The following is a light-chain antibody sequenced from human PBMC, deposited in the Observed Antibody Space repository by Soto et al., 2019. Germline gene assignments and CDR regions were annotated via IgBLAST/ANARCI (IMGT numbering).Light chain of an antibody. CDR3: AAWDGSLKEYV. CDR2: EIN. J-gene: IGLJ1*01. CDR1: SSDVGAYDY. Sequence: QSVLTQPPSASGSPGQSVTISCTGTSSDVGAYDYVSWYQQHPGKAPKLMIYEINKRPSGVPDRFSGSKSGNTASLTVSGLQPEDEADYYCAAWDGSLKEYVFGTGTKVTVL. V-gene: IGLV2-8*01.